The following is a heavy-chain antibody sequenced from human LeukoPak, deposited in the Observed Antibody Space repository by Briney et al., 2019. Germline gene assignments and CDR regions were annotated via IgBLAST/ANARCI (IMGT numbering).Heavy chain of an antibody. CDR2: VYNSGST. J-gene: IGHJ3*01. Sequence: SETLSLTCTVSGGSTSSHFWTWIRQPPGKGLEWLGYVYNSGSTNYNPSLQSRVTLTLDASKNQFYLRLTSVTAAHTAVSFCARDDYGVFDAFDVWGQGTVVTVSS. D-gene: IGHD3-16*01. CDR1: GGSTSSHF. V-gene: IGHV4-59*08. CDR3: ARDDYGVFDAFDV.